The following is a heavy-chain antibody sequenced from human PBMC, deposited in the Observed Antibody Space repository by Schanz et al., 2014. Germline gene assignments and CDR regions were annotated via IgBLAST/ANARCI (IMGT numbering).Heavy chain of an antibody. D-gene: IGHD3-3*01. Sequence: VQLVESGGGVVQPGGSLRLSCAASGFSFSGSGMHWVRQAPGKGLEWVANIKKGGSENYYADSVKGRFTISRDNAKSSLYLQMNSLRDEDTAVYYCAATTILADWGQGTLVAVSS. J-gene: IGHJ4*02. V-gene: IGHV3-7*01. CDR2: IKKGGSEN. CDR1: GFSFSGSG. CDR3: AATTILAD.